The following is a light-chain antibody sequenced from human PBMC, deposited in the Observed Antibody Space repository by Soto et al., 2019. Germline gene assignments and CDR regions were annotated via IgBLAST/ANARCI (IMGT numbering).Light chain of an antibody. Sequence: DLQMTQSPSTLSASVGDRVTITCRASQNINIWLAWYQQKPGKAPKLLIYDASSLESGVPSRFSGSGSGTEFTLTISSLQPDDFATYYCQQYNSYSWTFGQGTKVEIK. CDR3: QQYNSYSWT. V-gene: IGKV1-5*01. CDR1: QNINIW. CDR2: DAS. J-gene: IGKJ1*01.